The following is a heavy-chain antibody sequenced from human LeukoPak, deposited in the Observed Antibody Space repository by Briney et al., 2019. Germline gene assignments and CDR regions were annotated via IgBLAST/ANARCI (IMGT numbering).Heavy chain of an antibody. V-gene: IGHV3-48*03. CDR1: GFTFSSYE. D-gene: IGHD5-18*01. J-gene: IGHJ4*02. Sequence: GGSLRLSCAASGFTFSSYEMNWVRQAPGKGLEWVSYISSSGSTIYYADSVKGRFTISRDNAKNSLYLQMNSLRAEDTAVYYCAREIQLWLPDRYFDYWGQGTPVTVSS. CDR2: ISSSGSTI. CDR3: AREIQLWLPDRYFDY.